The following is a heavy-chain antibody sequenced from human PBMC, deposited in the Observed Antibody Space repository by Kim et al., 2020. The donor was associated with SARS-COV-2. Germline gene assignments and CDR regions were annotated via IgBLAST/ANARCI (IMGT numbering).Heavy chain of an antibody. Sequence: ASVKVSCKASGYTFTSYGISWVRQAPGQGLEWMGWISAYNGNTNYAQKLQGRVTMTTDTSTSTAYMELRSLRSDDTAVYYCARDILLWFGELLGGENYYYYYGMDVWGQGTTVTVSS. D-gene: IGHD3-10*01. V-gene: IGHV1-18*01. CDR2: ISAYNGNT. J-gene: IGHJ6*02. CDR3: ARDILLWFGELLGGENYYYYYGMDV. CDR1: GYTFTSYG.